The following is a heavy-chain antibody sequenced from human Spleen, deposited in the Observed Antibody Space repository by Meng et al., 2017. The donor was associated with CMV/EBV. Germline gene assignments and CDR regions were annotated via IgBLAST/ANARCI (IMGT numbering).Heavy chain of an antibody. CDR2: IRQDGTER. J-gene: IGHJ4*02. D-gene: IGHD1-26*01. V-gene: IGHV3-7*01. CDR1: GYTFSSYW. CDR3: ARGWGGVDY. Sequence: GESLKISCAASGYTFSSYWMNWVRQAPGKGLEWVANIRQDGTERYYVDSVKGRFTISRDNAKNLLYLRMNSLGAEDTAVYYCARGWGGVDYWGQGTLVTVSS.